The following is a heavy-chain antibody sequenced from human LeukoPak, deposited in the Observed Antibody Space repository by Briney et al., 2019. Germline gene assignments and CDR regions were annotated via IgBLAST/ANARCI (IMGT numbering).Heavy chain of an antibody. CDR1: GFTFSSYV. D-gene: IGHD3-22*01. V-gene: IGHV3-30*03. Sequence: GGSLRLSCAASGFTFSSYVMHWVRQAPGKGLGWVAVISYDGRNKYYADSVKCRFTICRDNSKNTLYLQMNSLRAEDTAVLYCVLWGDYYDSSGYYSARYFDYWGQGTPVTVSS. CDR3: VLWGDYYDSSGYYSARYFDY. CDR2: ISYDGRNK. J-gene: IGHJ4*02.